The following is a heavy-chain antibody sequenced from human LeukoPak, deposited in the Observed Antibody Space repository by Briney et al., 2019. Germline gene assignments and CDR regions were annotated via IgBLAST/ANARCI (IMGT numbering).Heavy chain of an antibody. CDR1: GYSISSGYY. J-gene: IGHJ4*02. CDR2: IYHSGST. D-gene: IGHD3-10*01. CDR3: ASPLLGSGSYYNDY. V-gene: IGHV4-38-2*01. Sequence: PSETLSLTRAVSGYSISSGYYWGWIRQPPGKGLEWIGSIYHSGSTYYNPSLKSRVTISVDTSKNQFSLKLSSVTAADTAVYYCASPLLGSGSYYNDYWGQGTLVTVSS.